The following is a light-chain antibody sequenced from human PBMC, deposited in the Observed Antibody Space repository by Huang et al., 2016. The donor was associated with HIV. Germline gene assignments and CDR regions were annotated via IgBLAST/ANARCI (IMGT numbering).Light chain of an antibody. V-gene: IGKV3-11*01. CDR1: HSVSSY. J-gene: IGKJ4*01. CDR2: DAS. CDR3: QQRSNWAPIT. Sequence: EIVLTQSQATLSLSPGDRATLSCRASHSVSSYVALDQQKPGQAPRLLIYDASNRATGVPARFSGRGSGTDFTLTISSLEPEDFAVYYCQQRSNWAPITFGGGTKVEIK.